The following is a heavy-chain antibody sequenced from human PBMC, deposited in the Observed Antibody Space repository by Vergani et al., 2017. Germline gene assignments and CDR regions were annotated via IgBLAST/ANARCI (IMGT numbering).Heavy chain of an antibody. D-gene: IGHD2-15*01. V-gene: IGHV3-23*01. Sequence: EVQLLESGGSLKQPGGSVRLSCAASGFTFSTYAMHWVRQAPGKGLELVSALPGGCGSTYYADSFKGRFIISRDNSKDTLYLQMNSLRPEDTATYYCVKDAGSYENFFDSWCQGSLVTVSS. J-gene: IGHJ4*02. CDR2: LPGGCGST. CDR1: GFTFSTYA. CDR3: VKDAGSYENFFDS.